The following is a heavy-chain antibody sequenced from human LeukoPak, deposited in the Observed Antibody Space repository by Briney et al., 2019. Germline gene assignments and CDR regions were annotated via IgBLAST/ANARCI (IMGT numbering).Heavy chain of an antibody. D-gene: IGHD4-23*01. CDR2: IYYSGST. CDR3: ARQTVVTPDYYYYGMDV. CDR1: GGSISSYY. J-gene: IGHJ6*02. V-gene: IGHV4-59*08. Sequence: SETLSLTCTVSGGSISSYYWSWIRQPPGKGLEWIGYIYYSGSTNYNPSLKSRVTISVDTSKNQFSLKLSSVTAADTAVYYCARQTVVTPDYYYYGMDVWGQGTPVTVS.